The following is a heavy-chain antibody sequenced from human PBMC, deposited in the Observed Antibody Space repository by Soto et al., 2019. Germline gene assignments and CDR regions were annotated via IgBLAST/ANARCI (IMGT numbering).Heavy chain of an antibody. J-gene: IGHJ5*02. V-gene: IGHV4-30-2*01. Sequence: QLQLQESGLGLVKPSQTLSLTCAVSGGSISSGGYSWSWIRQPPGKGLEWIGYIYHSGSTYYSPSLTSRVTISGDSSKNQFPLKLSSVTAADTAVYYCARTTVSLTGHWFDPWGQGTLVTVSS. CDR3: ARTTVSLTGHWFDP. CDR1: GGSISSGGYS. CDR2: IYHSGST. D-gene: IGHD4-17*01.